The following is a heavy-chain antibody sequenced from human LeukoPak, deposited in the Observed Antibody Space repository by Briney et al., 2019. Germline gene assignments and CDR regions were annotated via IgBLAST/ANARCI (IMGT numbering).Heavy chain of an antibody. CDR3: ARGGEDGYNYVDY. V-gene: IGHV4-34*01. CDR1: GGSFSGYY. D-gene: IGHD5-24*01. CDR2: INHSGST. Sequence: PSETLSLTCAVYGGSFSGYYWSWIRQPPGKGLEWIGEINHSGSTNYNPSLKSRVTISVDTSKNQFSLKLSSVTAADTAVYYCARGGEDGYNYVDYWGKGTRVTVS. J-gene: IGHJ4*02.